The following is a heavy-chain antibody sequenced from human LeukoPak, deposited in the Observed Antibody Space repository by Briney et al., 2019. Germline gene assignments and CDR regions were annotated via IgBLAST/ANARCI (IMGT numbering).Heavy chain of an antibody. D-gene: IGHD3-9*01. CDR2: IYYSGST. Sequence: SETLSLTCTVPGGSISSYYWSWIRQPPGKGLEWIGYIYYSGSTNYNPSLKSRVTISVDTSKNQFSLKLSSVTAADTAVYYCARHLDILTGYYRPGWYYYYGMDVWGQGTTVTVSS. J-gene: IGHJ6*02. V-gene: IGHV4-59*08. CDR1: GGSISSYY. CDR3: ARHLDILTGYYRPGWYYYYGMDV.